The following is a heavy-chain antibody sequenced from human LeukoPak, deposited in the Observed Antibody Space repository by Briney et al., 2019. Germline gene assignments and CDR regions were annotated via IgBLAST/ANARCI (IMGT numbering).Heavy chain of an antibody. Sequence: GGSLRLSCAASGFTFSSYGMHWVRQAPGKGLEWVAVIWYDGSNKYYADSVKGRFTISRDNSKNTLYLQMNSLRAEDTAVYYCARGGPLDLFDYWGQGTLVTVSS. V-gene: IGHV3-33*01. CDR3: ARGGPLDLFDY. J-gene: IGHJ4*02. CDR1: GFTFSSYG. CDR2: IWYDGSNK.